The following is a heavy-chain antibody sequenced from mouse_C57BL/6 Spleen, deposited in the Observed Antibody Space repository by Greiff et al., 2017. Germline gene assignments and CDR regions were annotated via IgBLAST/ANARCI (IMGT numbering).Heavy chain of an antibody. Sequence: EVQRVESGGDLVKPGGSLKLSCAASGFTFSSYGMSWVRQTPDKRLAWVATISSGGSYTYYPDSVKGRFTISRDNAKNTLYLQMSSLKSEDTAMYYCARNGNYGYYAMDYWGQGTSVTVSS. CDR2: ISSGGSYT. J-gene: IGHJ4*01. D-gene: IGHD2-1*01. CDR1: GFTFSSYG. CDR3: ARNGNYGYYAMDY. V-gene: IGHV5-6*01.